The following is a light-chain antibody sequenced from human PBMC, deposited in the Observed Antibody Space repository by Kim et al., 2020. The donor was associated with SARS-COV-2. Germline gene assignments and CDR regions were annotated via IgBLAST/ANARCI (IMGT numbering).Light chain of an antibody. Sequence: ESVGDRVTITCRASQELMNDLGWYQQNPGRAPKLLIYGASSLQSGVPSRFSGSGSGTEFTLTISSVQPEDFATYFCLQHSTYPITFGQGTRLEIK. V-gene: IGKV1-17*01. CDR1: QELMND. CDR3: LQHSTYPIT. J-gene: IGKJ5*01. CDR2: GAS.